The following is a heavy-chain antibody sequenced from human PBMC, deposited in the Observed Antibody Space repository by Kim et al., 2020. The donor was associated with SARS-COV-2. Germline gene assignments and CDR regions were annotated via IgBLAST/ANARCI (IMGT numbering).Heavy chain of an antibody. CDR3: AKNVGITMVRGAGYGMDV. D-gene: IGHD3-10*01. Sequence: KGRFTSPRDNSKNTLYLQMNSLRAEDTAVYYCAKNVGITMVRGAGYGMDVWGQGTTVTVSS. V-gene: IGHV3-23*01. J-gene: IGHJ6*02.